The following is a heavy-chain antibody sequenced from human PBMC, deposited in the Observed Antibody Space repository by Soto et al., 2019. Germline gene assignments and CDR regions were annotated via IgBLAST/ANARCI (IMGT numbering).Heavy chain of an antibody. V-gene: IGHV3-23*01. CDR1: GFTFRSYA. D-gene: IGHD6-19*01. CDR3: EKRPGPWLVRGGAECFQH. Sequence: EVQLLESGGGLVQPGGSLRLSCAASGFTFRSYAMSWVRHAQGKRLERVSAFSASGGSTYYADSVQGRFTISRDNAKTTRYLHMSSLRDDDTAVYYCEKRPGPWLVRGGAECFQHWGQGTLVIVSS. CDR2: FSASGGST. J-gene: IGHJ1*01.